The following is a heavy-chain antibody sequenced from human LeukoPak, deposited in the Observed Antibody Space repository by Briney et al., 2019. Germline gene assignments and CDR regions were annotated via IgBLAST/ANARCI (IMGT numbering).Heavy chain of an antibody. CDR2: INPNSGGT. CDR3: ARESITMIVVVNPDAFDI. Sequence: GASVKVSCKASGYTFTGYYMHWVRQAPGPELEWMGWINPNSGGTNYAQKFQGRVTMTRDTSISTAYMELSRLRSDDTAVYYCARESITMIVVVNPDAFDIWGQGTMVTVSS. V-gene: IGHV1-2*02. CDR1: GYTFTGYY. D-gene: IGHD3-22*01. J-gene: IGHJ3*02.